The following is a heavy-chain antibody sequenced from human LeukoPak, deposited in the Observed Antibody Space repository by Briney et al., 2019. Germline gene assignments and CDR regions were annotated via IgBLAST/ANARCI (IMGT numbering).Heavy chain of an antibody. CDR2: INPNSGGT. D-gene: IGHD3-22*01. CDR1: GYTFTDYY. CDR3: ARELYDSSGYFADFDY. Sequence: ASVKVSCKASGYTFTDYYMHWVRQAPGQGLEWMGWINPNSGGTNYAQKFQGRVTMTRDTSISTAYMELSRLRSDDTAVYYCARELYDSSGYFADFDYWGQGTLVTVSS. J-gene: IGHJ4*02. V-gene: IGHV1-2*02.